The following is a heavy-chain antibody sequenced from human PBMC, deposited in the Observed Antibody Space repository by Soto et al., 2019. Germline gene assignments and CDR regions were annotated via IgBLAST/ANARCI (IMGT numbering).Heavy chain of an antibody. CDR2: TYFRSKWYN. Sequence: PSQTLSLTCAISGDSVSSNTASWNWIRQSPSRGLEWLGRTYFRSKWYNDYAVSVKSRIIINPATSNNQFSLQLNSVTPEDTAVYFCAKGDNLGPKTGYAFDPWGQGIMVTVS. D-gene: IGHD5-12*01. CDR1: GDSVSSNTAS. J-gene: IGHJ5*02. V-gene: IGHV6-1*01. CDR3: AKGDNLGPKTGYAFDP.